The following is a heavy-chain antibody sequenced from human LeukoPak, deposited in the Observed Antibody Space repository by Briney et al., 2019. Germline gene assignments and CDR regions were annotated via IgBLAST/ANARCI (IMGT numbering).Heavy chain of an antibody. Sequence: SETLSLTCTVSGGSISSYYWSWIRQPPGKGLEWIGYIYYSGSTNYNPSLKSRVTISVDTSKNQFSLKLSSVTAADTAVYYCARRYCSGGSCYRTQPFDYWGQGTLVTVSS. CDR2: IYYSGST. D-gene: IGHD2-15*01. CDR3: ARRYCSGGSCYRTQPFDY. J-gene: IGHJ4*02. CDR1: GGSISSYY. V-gene: IGHV4-59*12.